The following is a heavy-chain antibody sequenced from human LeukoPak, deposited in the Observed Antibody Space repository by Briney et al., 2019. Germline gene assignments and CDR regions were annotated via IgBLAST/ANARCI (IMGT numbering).Heavy chain of an antibody. D-gene: IGHD3-22*01. CDR3: ARENPSGYYNRPIDY. CDR2: IYYSGSI. CDR1: GASISSYY. V-gene: IGHV4-59*01. Sequence: SETLSLTCTVSGASISSYYWSWVRQPPGKGLEWIGDIYYSGSIKYNPSLKSRVTMSVDTSKNQFSLKLSSVTAADTAIYYCARENPSGYYNRPIDYWGQGTLVTVSS. J-gene: IGHJ4*02.